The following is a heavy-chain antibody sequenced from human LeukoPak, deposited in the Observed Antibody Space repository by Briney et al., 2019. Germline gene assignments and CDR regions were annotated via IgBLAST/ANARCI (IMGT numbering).Heavy chain of an antibody. Sequence: GGSLRLSCAASGFTFSSYAMSWVRQAPGKGLEWVSTFSGSGGSTYYADSVKGRFTISRDNSKNTLYLQMNSLRAEDTALYYCAKDMKGYYGSGSSDYWGQGTLVTVSS. V-gene: IGHV3-23*01. J-gene: IGHJ4*02. CDR2: FSGSGGST. D-gene: IGHD3-10*01. CDR3: AKDMKGYYGSGSSDY. CDR1: GFTFSSYA.